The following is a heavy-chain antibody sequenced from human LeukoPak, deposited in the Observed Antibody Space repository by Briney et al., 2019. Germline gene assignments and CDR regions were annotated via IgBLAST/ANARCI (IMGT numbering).Heavy chain of an antibody. J-gene: IGHJ4*02. Sequence: GGSLRLPCAASGFMFAGYAMSWVRQAPGRGLEWVATIRASGDSTYLSDSVRGRFTISRDNSRKTLFLQLNSLRAEDTAIYYCAKDSGRGSYTYDCWGQGTLVTVSS. CDR3: AKDSGRGSYTYDC. CDR2: IRASGDST. V-gene: IGHV3-23*01. CDR1: GFMFAGYA. D-gene: IGHD1-26*01.